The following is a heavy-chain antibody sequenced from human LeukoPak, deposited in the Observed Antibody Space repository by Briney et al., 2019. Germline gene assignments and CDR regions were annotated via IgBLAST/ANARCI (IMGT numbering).Heavy chain of an antibody. V-gene: IGHV1-2*02. CDR1: GYTFSGYY. J-gene: IGHJ3*02. CDR3: ASRQSLGAFDI. D-gene: IGHD7-27*01. CDR2: INPNSGGT. Sequence: RASVKVSCKASGYTFSGYYIHWVRQAPGQGLEWMGWINPNSGGTNYAQKFQGRVTMTRDTSISTAYMELSRLRSDDTAVYYCASRQSLGAFDIWGQGTMVTVSS.